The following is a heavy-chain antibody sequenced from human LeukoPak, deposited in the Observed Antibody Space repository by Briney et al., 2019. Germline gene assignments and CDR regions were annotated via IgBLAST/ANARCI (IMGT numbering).Heavy chain of an antibody. CDR2: IYSGGST. J-gene: IGHJ4*02. V-gene: IGHV3-53*01. CDR1: GFTVSSNY. Sequence: PGGSLRLSCAASGFTVSSNYMSWVRQAPGKGLEWVSVIYSGGSTYYADSVKGRFTISGDNSKNTLYLQMNSLRAEDTAVYYCARGVGYGDYYYFDYWGQGTLVTVSS. CDR3: ARGVGYGDYYYFDY. D-gene: IGHD4-17*01.